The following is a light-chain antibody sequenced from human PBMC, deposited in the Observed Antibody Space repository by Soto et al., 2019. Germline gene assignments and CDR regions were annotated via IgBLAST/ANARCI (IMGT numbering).Light chain of an antibody. V-gene: IGLV3-21*02. CDR2: DDT. CDR3: QVWDSSSDHPV. Sequence: SYELTQSPPVSVAPGQTARITCGGDNIGSKGVHWYQHKPGQAPVLVLSDDTDRPSGIPERFSGSNSGDTAALTISRVEAGDDADYHCQVWDSSSDHPVFGGGTQLTVL. CDR1: NIGSKG. J-gene: IGLJ2*01.